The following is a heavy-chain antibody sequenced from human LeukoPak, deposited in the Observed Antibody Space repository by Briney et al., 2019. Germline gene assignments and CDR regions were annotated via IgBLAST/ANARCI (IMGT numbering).Heavy chain of an antibody. V-gene: IGHV3-30*04. Sequence: PGRSLRLSCAASGFTFSSYAMHWVRQAPGKGLEWVAVISHDGSNKYYADSVKGRFTISRDNSKNTLYLQMNSLRAEDTAVYYCARDYGIAVAGTGYWGQGTLVTVSS. CDR1: GFTFSSYA. D-gene: IGHD6-19*01. J-gene: IGHJ4*02. CDR2: ISHDGSNK. CDR3: ARDYGIAVAGTGY.